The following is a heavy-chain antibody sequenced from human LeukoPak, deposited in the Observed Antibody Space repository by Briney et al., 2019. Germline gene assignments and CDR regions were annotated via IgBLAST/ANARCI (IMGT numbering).Heavy chain of an antibody. CDR1: GGTFSSYA. D-gene: IGHD3-10*01. V-gene: IGHV1-69*13. CDR2: IIPIFGTA. J-gene: IGHJ4*02. CDR3: AREGHDGGSYFDY. Sequence: ASVKVSCKASGGTFSSYAISWVRQAPGQGLAGMGGIIPIFGTANYAQKFQGRVTITADESTSTAYMELSSLRSEDTAVYYCAREGHDGGSYFDYWGQGTLVTVSS.